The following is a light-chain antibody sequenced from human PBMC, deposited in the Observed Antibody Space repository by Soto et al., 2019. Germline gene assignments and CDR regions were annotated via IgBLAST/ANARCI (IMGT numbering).Light chain of an antibody. CDR3: QQYGSSPRT. J-gene: IGKJ1*01. V-gene: IGKV3-20*01. CDR2: GAS. Sequence: EIVLTQSPGTLSLSPGERATLSCRASQSVSSSYLAWYQQKPGQAPRLLIYGASSRATGIPARLSGSGSGTEFTLTISSLQSEDFAVYYCQQYGSSPRTFGQGPKVDIK. CDR1: QSVSSSY.